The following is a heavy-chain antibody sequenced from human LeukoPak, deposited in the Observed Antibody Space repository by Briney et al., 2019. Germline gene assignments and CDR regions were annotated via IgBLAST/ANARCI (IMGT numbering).Heavy chain of an antibody. J-gene: IGHJ4*02. CDR3: ATSFGPVIAAAGTGAD. V-gene: IGHV3-23*01. Sequence: GGSLRLSCAASGFTFSSYAMNWVRQAPGEGLEWVSVISGSGSTTYYADSVKGRFTISRDNSKNTLSLQMNSLRAEDTAVYYCATSFGPVIAAAGTGADWGQGTLVTVSS. D-gene: IGHD6-13*01. CDR1: GFTFSSYA. CDR2: ISGSGSTT.